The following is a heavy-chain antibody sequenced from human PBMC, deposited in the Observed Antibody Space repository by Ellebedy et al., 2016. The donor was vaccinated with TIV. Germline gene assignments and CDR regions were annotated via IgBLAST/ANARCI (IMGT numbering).Heavy chain of an antibody. CDR3: ARVPRFGPAAMTYYYYGMDV. V-gene: IGHV1-8*01. J-gene: IGHJ6*02. Sequence: ASVKVSXKASRYTFTSYDINWVRQATGQGLEWMGWMNPNSGNTGYAQKFQGRVTMTRNTSISTAYMELSSLRSEDTAVYYCARVPRFGPAAMTYYYYGMDVWGQGTTVTVSS. CDR2: MNPNSGNT. CDR1: RYTFTSYD. D-gene: IGHD2-2*01.